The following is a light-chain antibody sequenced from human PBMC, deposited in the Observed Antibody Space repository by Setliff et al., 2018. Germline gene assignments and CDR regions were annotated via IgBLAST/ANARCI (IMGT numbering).Light chain of an antibody. CDR3: GSYASINTLLYI. Sequence: ALTQPASVSGSPGQSITISCTGTSGDVGGYDYVSWYQQHPGKAPKLMIYDVSNRPSGVSNRFSGSKSGNTASLTISGLQAEDEADYYCGSYASINTLLYIFGTGTKVTVL. CDR2: DVS. CDR1: SGDVGGYDY. V-gene: IGLV2-14*01. J-gene: IGLJ1*01.